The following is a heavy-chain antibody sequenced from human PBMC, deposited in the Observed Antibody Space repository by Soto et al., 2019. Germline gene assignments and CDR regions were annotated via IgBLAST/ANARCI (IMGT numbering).Heavy chain of an antibody. D-gene: IGHD1-1*01. J-gene: IGHJ4*02. CDR2: IYYSGST. V-gene: IGHV4-59*01. CDR3: ARRYGGNCDC. Sequence: QVQLQESGPGLVKPSETLSLTCTVSGGSISSYYWSWIRQPPGKGLEWIGYIYYSGSTNYNPSLKSRVTISVDTSKNQFSLKLSSVTAADTAVYYCARRYGGNCDCWGQGTLVSDSS. CDR1: GGSISSYY.